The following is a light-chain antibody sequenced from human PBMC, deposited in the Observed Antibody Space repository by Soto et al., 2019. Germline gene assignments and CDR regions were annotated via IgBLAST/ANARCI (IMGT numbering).Light chain of an antibody. J-gene: IGLJ3*02. CDR2: EVS. Sequence: QSALTQPASVSGSPGQSITISCTGTSSDVGGYNYVSWYQQHPGKAPKLMIYEVSNRPSGVSNRFSGCKSGNTASLSSSGLQAEDEADYYCSSYTSSSTRVFGGGTKLTVL. CDR1: SSDVGGYNY. CDR3: SSYTSSSTRV. V-gene: IGLV2-14*01.